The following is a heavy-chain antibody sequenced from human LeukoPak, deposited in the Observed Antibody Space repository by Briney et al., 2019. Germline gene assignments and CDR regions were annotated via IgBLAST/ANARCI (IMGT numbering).Heavy chain of an antibody. D-gene: IGHD6-19*01. CDR3: AKDSYSSGWLGFGAFDI. Sequence: TGGSLRLSCAASGFTFDDYAMHWVRQAPGKSLEWVSGISWNSGSIGYADSVKGRFTISRDNAKNSLYLQMNSLRAEDTALYYCAKDSYSSGWLGFGAFDIWGQGTMVTVSS. CDR2: ISWNSGSI. J-gene: IGHJ3*02. CDR1: GFTFDDYA. V-gene: IGHV3-9*01.